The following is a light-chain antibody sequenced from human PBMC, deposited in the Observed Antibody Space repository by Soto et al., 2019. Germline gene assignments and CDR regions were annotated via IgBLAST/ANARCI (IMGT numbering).Light chain of an antibody. CDR2: GAS. Sequence: EIVMTQSPATLSVSSGGRATLSCRASQSVSGNLAWYQQKPGQAPRLLIYGASTRATGIPARFSGSGSGTEFTLTISSLQSEDFAVYYCQQYNNWPPLFGQVTKVDI. J-gene: IGKJ1*01. V-gene: IGKV3-15*01. CDR1: QSVSGN. CDR3: QQYNNWPPL.